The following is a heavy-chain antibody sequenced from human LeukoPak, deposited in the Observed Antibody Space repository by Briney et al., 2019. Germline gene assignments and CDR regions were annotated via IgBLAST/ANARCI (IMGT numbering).Heavy chain of an antibody. D-gene: IGHD4-17*01. CDR1: GGSLSSYY. V-gene: IGHV4-59*01. J-gene: IGHJ3*02. Sequence: PSETLSLTCTVSGGSLSSYYWSWIRQPPGKGLEWIGYIYYSGSTNYNPSLKSRVTISVDTSKNQFSLKLSSVTAADTAVYYCAREMTTVPRAIAFDIWGQGTMVTVSS. CDR2: IYYSGST. CDR3: AREMTTVPRAIAFDI.